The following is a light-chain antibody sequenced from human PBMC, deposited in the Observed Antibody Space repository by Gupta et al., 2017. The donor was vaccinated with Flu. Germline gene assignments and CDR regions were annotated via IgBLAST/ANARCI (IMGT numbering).Light chain of an antibody. CDR1: QNVKRDY. CDR2: GAS. Sequence: EVVLTQSPGTLSLSPGERATLSCRASQNVKRDYLAWYQQRLGQAPRLLIYGASSRATGIPDRFSGSGSGTDFTLTISSLEPEDFAVYYCQHSGTSPLFGRGTKVEIK. V-gene: IGKV3-20*01. CDR3: QHSGTSPL. J-gene: IGKJ3*01.